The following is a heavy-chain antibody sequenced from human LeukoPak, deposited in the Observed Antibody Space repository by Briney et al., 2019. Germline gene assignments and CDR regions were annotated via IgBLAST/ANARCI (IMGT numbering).Heavy chain of an antibody. V-gene: IGHV4-59*01. Sequence: SETLSPTCTVPGGSISSYYWSWIRQPPGKGLEWIGYIYYSGSTNYNPSLKSRVTISVDTSKNQFSLKLSSVTAADTAVYYCASFSYYGSGPDYWGQGTLVTVSS. CDR1: GGSISSYY. CDR3: ASFSYYGSGPDY. D-gene: IGHD3-10*01. J-gene: IGHJ4*02. CDR2: IYYSGST.